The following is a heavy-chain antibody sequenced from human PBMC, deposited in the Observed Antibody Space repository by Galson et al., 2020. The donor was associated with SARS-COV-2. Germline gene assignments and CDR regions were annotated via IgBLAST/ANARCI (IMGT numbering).Heavy chain of an antibody. D-gene: IGHD3-3*01. CDR3: ARDNDFWSGYYLDY. Sequence: GGSLRLSCAASGFTFSSYGMHWVRQAPGKGLEWVAVIWYDGSNKYYADSVKGRFTIPRDNSKNTLYLQMNSLRAEDTAVYYCARDNDFWSGYYLDYWGQGTLVTVSS. V-gene: IGHV3-33*01. CDR1: GFTFSSYG. CDR2: IWYDGSNK. J-gene: IGHJ4*02.